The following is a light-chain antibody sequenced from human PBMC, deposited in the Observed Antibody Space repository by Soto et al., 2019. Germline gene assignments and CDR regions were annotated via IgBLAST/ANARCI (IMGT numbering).Light chain of an antibody. V-gene: IGKV3-11*01. CDR2: DAS. Sequence: EIVLTQSPATLSLSPGERATVSCRASRGIDTYLAWYQQKRGQAPRLLIYDASNRTTGIPARFSGGGSGTDLTLSISSLETDDFAVYYCQQRSNWPPITFGQGTRLEIK. CDR3: QQRSNWPPIT. J-gene: IGKJ5*01. CDR1: RGIDTY.